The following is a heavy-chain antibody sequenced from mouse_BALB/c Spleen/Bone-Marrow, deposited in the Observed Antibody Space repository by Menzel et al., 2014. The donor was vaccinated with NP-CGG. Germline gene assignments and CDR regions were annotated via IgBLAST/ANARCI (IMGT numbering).Heavy chain of an antibody. D-gene: IGHD1-1*01. CDR3: ARLLGYYFDY. V-gene: IGHV1-82*01. CDR1: GYAFSSSW. CDR2: IYPGDGDT. J-gene: IGHJ2*01. Sequence: QVQLQQPGPELVKPGASVKISCKASGYAFSSSWMNWMKQRPGQGLEWIGRIYPGDGDTNYNGKFKGKATLTADKSSSTAYMQLSSLTSVDSAVYFCARLLGYYFDYWGQGTTLTVSS.